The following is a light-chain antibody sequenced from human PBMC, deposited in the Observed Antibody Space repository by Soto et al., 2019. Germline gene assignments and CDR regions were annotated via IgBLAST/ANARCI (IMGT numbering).Light chain of an antibody. CDR2: AAS. V-gene: IGKV1-39*01. J-gene: IGKJ1*01. CDR1: RDSSNS. CDR3: QQSYSSRT. Sequence: IQMTQSPSSLSASVVERVTITFRASRDSSNSLKWYQHHPGKGPKILIYAASTLQRGVPSRFTGSGSGTHFNLTINSLQPEDFATYFCQQSYSSRTFGQGTKVDIK.